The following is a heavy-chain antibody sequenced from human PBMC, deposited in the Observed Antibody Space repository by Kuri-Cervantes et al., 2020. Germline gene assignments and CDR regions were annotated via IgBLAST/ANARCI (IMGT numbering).Heavy chain of an antibody. J-gene: IGHJ3*02. V-gene: IGHV1-18*01. CDR3: ARDDYRVGTDAFDI. Sequence: ASVKVSCKASGYPFITYGISWVRQAPGQGLEWMGWISTYNGDTNYAQKLQGRFTMTTDTSTSTAYMELRSLRSDDTAVYYCARDDYRVGTDAFDIWGQGTMVTVSS. CDR1: GYPFITYG. D-gene: IGHD4-11*01. CDR2: ISTYNGDT.